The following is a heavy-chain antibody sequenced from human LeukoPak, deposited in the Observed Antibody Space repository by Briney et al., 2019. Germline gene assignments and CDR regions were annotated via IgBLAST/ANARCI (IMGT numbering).Heavy chain of an antibody. V-gene: IGHV3-23*01. D-gene: IGHD3-10*01. CDR2: ISGSGGST. J-gene: IGHJ4*02. CDR1: GFTFSSYA. Sequence: PGASLRLSCAASGFTFSSYAMSWVRQAPGKGLEWVSAISGSGGSTYYADSVKGRFTISRDNSKNTLYLQMNSLRAEDTAVYYCARDPAYGSGTYTHFDYWGQGTLVTVSS. CDR3: ARDPAYGSGTYTHFDY.